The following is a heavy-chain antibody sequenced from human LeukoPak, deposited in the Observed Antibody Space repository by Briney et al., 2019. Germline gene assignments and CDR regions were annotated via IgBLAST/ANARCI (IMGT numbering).Heavy chain of an antibody. V-gene: IGHV1-18*01. CDR3: WVDYYYYGMDV. CDR1: DYSLINYD. Sequence: GASVKVSCKASDYSLINYDISWVRQAPGQGLEWMGWISGYNGNTNYAQKLQGRVTMTTDTSTSTAYMELRSLRSDDTAVYYCWVDYYYYGMDVWGQGTTVTVSS. CDR2: ISGYNGNT. J-gene: IGHJ6*02.